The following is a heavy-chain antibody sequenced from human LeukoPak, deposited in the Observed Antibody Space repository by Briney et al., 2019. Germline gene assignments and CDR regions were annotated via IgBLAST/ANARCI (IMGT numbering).Heavy chain of an antibody. D-gene: IGHD2-8*01. CDR3: ARFSNAHGVKFDY. J-gene: IGHJ4*02. Sequence: SETLSLTCTVSGGSISSGGYYWSWVRQHPEKGLEWIGYIYYSGTAYYNPSLKSRVTMSVDTSKNQFSLKLDSVTAADTAVYYCARFSNAHGVKFDYWGQGTLVTVSS. CDR2: IYYSGTA. CDR1: GGSISSGGYY. V-gene: IGHV4-31*03.